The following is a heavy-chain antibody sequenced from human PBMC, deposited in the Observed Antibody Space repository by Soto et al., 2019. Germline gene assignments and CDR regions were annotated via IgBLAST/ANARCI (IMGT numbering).Heavy chain of an antibody. CDR3: AKAVHSDRSGGLDH. CDR2: ISGGGGGT. D-gene: IGHD3-22*01. CDR1: GFTFDNFA. Sequence: PGGSLRLSCTTSGFTFDNFAMSWVRQAPGRGLEWVSAISGGGGGTYYADSVKGRFIISRDNSKNTVYLQVNGLRPDDTAVYYCAKAVHSDRSGGLDHWGQGTLVTVSS. V-gene: IGHV3-23*01. J-gene: IGHJ4*02.